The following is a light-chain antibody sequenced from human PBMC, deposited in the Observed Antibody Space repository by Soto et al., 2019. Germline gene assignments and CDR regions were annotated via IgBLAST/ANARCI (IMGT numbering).Light chain of an antibody. CDR1: QGISSY. Sequence: DIQLTQSPSFLSASVGDRVTITCRASQGISSYLAWYQQKPGKAPKLLIYGASTLQSGVPSRFSGSGSGTEFTLTINSLQPEDFATYYCQQLNSYPVTFGPGTKVEIK. V-gene: IGKV1-9*01. CDR2: GAS. J-gene: IGKJ1*01. CDR3: QQLNSYPVT.